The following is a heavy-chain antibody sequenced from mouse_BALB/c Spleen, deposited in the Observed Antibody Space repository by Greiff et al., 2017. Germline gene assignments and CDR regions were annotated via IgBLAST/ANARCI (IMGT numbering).Heavy chain of an antibody. CDR3: ARAHWYFDV. J-gene: IGHJ1*01. Sequence: EVKLVESGGGLVKPGGSLKLSCAASGFTFSSYAMSWVRQTPGKRLEWVAAISSGGSTYYQDSVKGRFTNSRDNARNILYLKMSSLKAEDTAMYYCARAHWYFDVWGAGTTVTVSS. CDR1: GFTFSSYA. V-gene: IGHV5-6-5*01. CDR2: ISSGGST.